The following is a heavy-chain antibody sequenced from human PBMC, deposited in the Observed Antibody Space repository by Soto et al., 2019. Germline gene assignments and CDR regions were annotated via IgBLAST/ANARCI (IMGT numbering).Heavy chain of an antibody. J-gene: IGHJ3*02. CDR3: ARGVTANYMGGDAFAI. D-gene: IGHD4-4*01. CDR1: GGSLSSYM. V-gene: IGHV1-69*01. CDR2: IMPVFGTP. Sequence: QVLLVQSGAEVKKPGSSVKVSCQAAGGSLSSYMVSWVRQAPGQGLDYMGGIMPVFGTPTYTEKFQGRVTITADESTGTAYLELTSLKSDDTAVYYCARGVTANYMGGDAFAIWGQGTMVTVSS.